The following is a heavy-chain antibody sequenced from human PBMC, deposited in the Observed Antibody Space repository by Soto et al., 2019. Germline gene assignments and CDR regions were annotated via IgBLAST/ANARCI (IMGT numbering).Heavy chain of an antibody. V-gene: IGHV3-48*02. J-gene: IGHJ5*01. CDR1: GFRFSTYN. CDR3: ARDRCYDGTCYSASDS. CDR2: ISTTSFTI. D-gene: IGHD2-15*01. Sequence: EVRLMESGGGLVQPGGSLRLSCAASGFRFSTYNMDWVRQAPGKGPEWIAHISTTSFTIYYADSVKGRFTISSDNDRNSLYLEMNSLRDEDTAVYYCARDRCYDGTCYSASDSWGQGTLVTVSS.